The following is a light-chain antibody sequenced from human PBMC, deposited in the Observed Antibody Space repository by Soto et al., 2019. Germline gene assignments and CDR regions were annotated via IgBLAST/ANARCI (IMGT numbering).Light chain of an antibody. Sequence: AIQMTQSPSSLSASVGDRVTITCRASQDIRNDLGWYQQKPGKAPKVLIYVASNLQSGVPSRFSGSGSGTHFTLTISSLEPEDFAVYYCQHRSNWPPTWTFGQGTKVDI. V-gene: IGKV1-6*01. CDR2: VAS. CDR1: QDIRND. J-gene: IGKJ1*01. CDR3: QHRSNWPPTWT.